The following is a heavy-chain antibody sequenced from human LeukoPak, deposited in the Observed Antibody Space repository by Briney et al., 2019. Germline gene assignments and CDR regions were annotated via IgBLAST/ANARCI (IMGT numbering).Heavy chain of an antibody. CDR2: VTSGDYK. J-gene: IGHJ6*03. Sequence: GGSLRLSCAASGFDFIRYKMNWVRQAPGKGLEWVSSVTSGDYKYYADSLKGRFTISRDNAEDSLYLQMDSLSVDDTAVYYCARDLRISGMDVWGKGTTVTVSS. D-gene: IGHD2/OR15-2a*01. V-gene: IGHV3-21*01. CDR3: ARDLRISGMDV. CDR1: GFDFIRYK.